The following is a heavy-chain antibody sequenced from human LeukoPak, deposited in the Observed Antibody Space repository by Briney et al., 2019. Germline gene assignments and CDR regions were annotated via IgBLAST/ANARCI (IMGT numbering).Heavy chain of an antibody. Sequence: GGSLRLSCAASGFTFSTFAMSWVRQAPEKGLEWVSVISANGDITSYADSVKGRFTISRDSSKNTLFLQMISLRAEDTAIYYCATVAGTFEIWGQGTTVTVSS. CDR1: GFTFSTFA. CDR2: ISANGDIT. CDR3: ATVAGTFEI. J-gene: IGHJ3*02. D-gene: IGHD6-19*01. V-gene: IGHV3-23*01.